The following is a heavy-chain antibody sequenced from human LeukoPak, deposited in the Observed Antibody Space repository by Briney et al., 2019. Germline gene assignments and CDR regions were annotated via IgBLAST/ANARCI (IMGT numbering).Heavy chain of an antibody. CDR3: AKGGLYGHAFDI. Sequence: PGGSLRLSCAASGFTFSTYAMSWVRQAPGKGLEWVSSISGRADSIYSADSVKGRFTVTRDNSKNTLYMLMNSLRADDTAMYYRAKGGLYGHAFDIWGQGTVVTVSS. D-gene: IGHD4-17*01. CDR1: GFTFSTYA. J-gene: IGHJ3*02. CDR2: ISGRADSI. V-gene: IGHV3-23*01.